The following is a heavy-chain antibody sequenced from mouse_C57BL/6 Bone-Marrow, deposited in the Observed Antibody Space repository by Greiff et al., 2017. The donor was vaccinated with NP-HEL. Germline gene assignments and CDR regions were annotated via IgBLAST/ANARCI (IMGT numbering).Heavy chain of an antibody. CDR3: ARDYDYDVYAMDY. CDR1: GFTFSDYG. Sequence: EVKLMESGGGLVKPGGSLKLSCAASGFTFSDYGMHWVRQAPEKGLEWVAYISSGSSTIYYADTVKGRFTISRDNAKNTLFLQMTSLRSEDTAMYYCARDYDYDVYAMDYWGQGTSVTVSS. V-gene: IGHV5-17*01. CDR2: ISSGSSTI. J-gene: IGHJ4*01. D-gene: IGHD2-4*01.